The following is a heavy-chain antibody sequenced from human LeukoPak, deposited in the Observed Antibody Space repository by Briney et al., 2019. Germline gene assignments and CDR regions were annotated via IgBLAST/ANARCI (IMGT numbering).Heavy chain of an antibody. CDR2: ISSSGSNI. CDR1: GFTFSDYY. Sequence: GGSLRLSCAASGFTFSDYYMSWIRQAPGKGLEWVSYISSSGSNIYYADSVKGRFTISRDNAKNSLYLQMNSLRAEDTAVYYCARDPSGSWSYFDYWGQGALVTVSS. D-gene: IGHD6-13*01. CDR3: ARDPSGSWSYFDY. J-gene: IGHJ4*02. V-gene: IGHV3-11*01.